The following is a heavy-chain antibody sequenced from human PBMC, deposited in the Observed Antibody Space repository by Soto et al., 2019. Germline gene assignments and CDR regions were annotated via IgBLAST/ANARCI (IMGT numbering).Heavy chain of an antibody. V-gene: IGHV3-74*01. Sequence: EVQLVESGGGLVQPGESLILSCAGSGFTFSKHWIHWVRQAPGQGLVWVSRTKTDGSTSYTDSVEGRFSISRDNAKNTLYLQMNSLRAEDTAVYYCARDMRAVPWYGGVYSSFDMWGQGTMFTVSS. D-gene: IGHD3-10*01. CDR1: GFTFSKHW. CDR3: ARDMRAVPWYGGVYSSFDM. CDR2: TKTDGST. J-gene: IGHJ3*02.